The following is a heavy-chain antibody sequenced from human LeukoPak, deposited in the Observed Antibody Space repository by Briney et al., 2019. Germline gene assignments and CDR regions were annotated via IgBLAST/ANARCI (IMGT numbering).Heavy chain of an antibody. Sequence: GESLKISCKGSGYSFTSYWISWVRQMPKKGLEWMGRIDPSNSYTNYSPSFQGRVTISADKSISTAYLQWSSLKASDTAVYYCARETEYCSSTSCDGWFDPWGQGTLVTVSS. CDR1: GYSFTSYW. CDR3: ARETEYCSSTSCDGWFDP. CDR2: IDPSNSYT. D-gene: IGHD2-2*01. J-gene: IGHJ5*02. V-gene: IGHV5-10-1*01.